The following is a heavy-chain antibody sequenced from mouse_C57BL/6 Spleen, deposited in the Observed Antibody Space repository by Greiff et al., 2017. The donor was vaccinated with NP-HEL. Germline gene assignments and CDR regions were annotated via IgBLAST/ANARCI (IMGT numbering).Heavy chain of an antibody. CDR3: ARDVYGAY. D-gene: IGHD1-1*01. CDR1: GFTFSSYA. CDR2: ISDGGSYT. V-gene: IGHV5-4*01. J-gene: IGHJ3*01. Sequence: EVQRVESGGGLVKPGGSLKLSCAASGFTFSSYAMSWVRQTPEKRLEWVATISDGGSYTYYTDNVKGRFTISRDNAKNNLYLQMSHLKSEDTAMYYCARDVYGAYWGQGTLVTVSA.